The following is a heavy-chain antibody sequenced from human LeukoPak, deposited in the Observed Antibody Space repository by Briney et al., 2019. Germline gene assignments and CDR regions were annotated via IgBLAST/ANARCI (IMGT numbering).Heavy chain of an antibody. CDR2: IYYSGST. Sequence: SETLSLTCTVSGGSISSYYWGWIRQSPGKGLEWIGYIYYSGSTKYNPSLKSRVTLSVDTSKNQFSLKLSSVTAADTAVYYCARQQDTAMILFDCWGQGTLVTVSS. CDR1: GGSISSYY. D-gene: IGHD5-18*01. CDR3: ARQQDTAMILFDC. V-gene: IGHV4-59*08. J-gene: IGHJ4*02.